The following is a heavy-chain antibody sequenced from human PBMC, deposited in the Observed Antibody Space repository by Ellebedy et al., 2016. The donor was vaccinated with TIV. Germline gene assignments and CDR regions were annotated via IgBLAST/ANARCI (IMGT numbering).Heavy chain of an antibody. CDR3: ARPGMAGAGTRFFDP. Sequence: PGGSLRLSCAGSGFTFRGYAMSWVRQAPGKGLEWVSAIGAVGTGTHYADSVKGRFTIPRDDSKRTLYMQMTSLRAEDTAVYYCARPGMAGAGTRFFDPWGQGTLVTVSS. V-gene: IGHV3-23*01. J-gene: IGHJ5*02. D-gene: IGHD1-7*01. CDR2: IGAVGTGT. CDR1: GFTFRGYA.